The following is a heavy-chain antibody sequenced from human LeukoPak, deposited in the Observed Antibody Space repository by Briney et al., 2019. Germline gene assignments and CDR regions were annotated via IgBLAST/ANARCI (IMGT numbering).Heavy chain of an antibody. Sequence: SETLSLTCAVSGYSISSGCYWAWIRQPPGRGVEWIGKIYHNGNTYYTPSLKGRVTISVDTSKNQFSLKLSSVTAADTALYYCAREFTEYYYDSSKASYWGQGTLVTVSS. CDR3: AREFTEYYYDSSKASY. D-gene: IGHD3-22*01. CDR1: GYSISSGCY. V-gene: IGHV4-38-2*02. J-gene: IGHJ4*02. CDR2: IYHNGNT.